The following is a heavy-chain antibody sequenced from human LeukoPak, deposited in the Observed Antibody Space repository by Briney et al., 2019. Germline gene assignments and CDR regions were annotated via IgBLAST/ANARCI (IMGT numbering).Heavy chain of an antibody. D-gene: IGHD1-7*01. V-gene: IGHV3-49*04. CDR1: GFTFSSDA. J-gene: IGHJ3*01. Sequence: PGGSLRLSCAASGFTFSSDAMSWVRQAPGKGLEWVGFIRSKAYGGTTEYAASVKGRFTISRDDSKSIAYLQMNSLKTEDTAVYYCTPNWNSPLPTGWGQGTMVTVSS. CDR2: IRSKAYGGTT. CDR3: TPNWNSPLPTG.